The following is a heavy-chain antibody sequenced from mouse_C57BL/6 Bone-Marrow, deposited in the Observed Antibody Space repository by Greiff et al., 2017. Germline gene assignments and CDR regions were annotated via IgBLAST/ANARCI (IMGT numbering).Heavy chain of an antibody. CDR3: ARDKGIYYYGTWYFDV. Sequence: EVQVVESGGGLVKPGGSLKLSCAASGFTFSSYAMSWVRQTPEKRLEWVATISDGGSYTYYPDNVKGRFTISRDNAQNNLYMQMSHLKSEDTAMYYCARDKGIYYYGTWYFDVWGTGTTVTVSS. J-gene: IGHJ1*03. V-gene: IGHV5-4*01. D-gene: IGHD1-1*01. CDR2: ISDGGSYT. CDR1: GFTFSSYA.